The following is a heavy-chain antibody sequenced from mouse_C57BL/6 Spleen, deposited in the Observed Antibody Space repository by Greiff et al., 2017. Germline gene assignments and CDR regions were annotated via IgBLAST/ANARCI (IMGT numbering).Heavy chain of an antibody. CDR2: IRSKSNNYAT. J-gene: IGHJ4*01. CDR3: VRYYYGSSYAMDY. Sequence: EVKLVESGGGLVQPKGSLKLSCAASGFSFNTYAMNWVRQAPGKGLEWVARIRSKSNNYATYYADSVKDRFTISRDDSESMLYLQMNNLKTEDTAMYYCVRYYYGSSYAMDYWGQGTSVTVSS. V-gene: IGHV10-1*01. CDR1: GFSFNTYA. D-gene: IGHD1-1*01.